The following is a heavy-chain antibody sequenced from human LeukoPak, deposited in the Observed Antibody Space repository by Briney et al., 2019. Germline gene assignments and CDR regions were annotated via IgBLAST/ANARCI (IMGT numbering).Heavy chain of an antibody. CDR1: GGSISSSSYY. J-gene: IGHJ6*03. CDR2: IYYSGST. Sequence: TSETLSLTCTVSGGSISSSSYYWGWIRQPPGKGLEWIGSIYYSGSTYYNPSLKSRVTISVDTSKNQFSLKLSSVTAADTAVYYCARLHCSSTSCYPVIGLHYYMDVWGKGTTVTVSS. CDR3: ARLHCSSTSCYPVIGLHYYMDV. D-gene: IGHD2-2*01. V-gene: IGHV4-39*01.